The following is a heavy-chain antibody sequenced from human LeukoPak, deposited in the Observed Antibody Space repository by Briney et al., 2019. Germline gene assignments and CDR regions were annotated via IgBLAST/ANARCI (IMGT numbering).Heavy chain of an antibody. Sequence: GGSLRPSCAASGFTFSSYAMHWVRQAPGKGLEWVAVISYDGSNKYYADSVKGRFTISRDNSKNTLYLQMNSLRAEDTAVYYCATHYDNFGVVTPFDYWGQGTLVTVSS. CDR2: ISYDGSNK. CDR3: ATHYDNFGVVTPFDY. J-gene: IGHJ4*02. V-gene: IGHV3-30*04. D-gene: IGHD3-3*01. CDR1: GFTFSSYA.